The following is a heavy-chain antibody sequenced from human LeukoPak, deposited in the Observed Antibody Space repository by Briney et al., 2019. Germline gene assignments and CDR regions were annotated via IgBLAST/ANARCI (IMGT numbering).Heavy chain of an antibody. Sequence: SETLSLTCSVSGASLSDSYWTWIRQPPGKTLEWIGYIYYTGDNDYNPSLKSRVTMSVDTSKSHLSLKLTSVTAADTAVYYCARTTPRGNYVPDYWGQGTLVTVSS. CDR3: ARTTPRGNYVPDY. CDR2: IYYTGDN. CDR1: GASLSDSY. J-gene: IGHJ4*02. V-gene: IGHV4-59*08. D-gene: IGHD4-11*01.